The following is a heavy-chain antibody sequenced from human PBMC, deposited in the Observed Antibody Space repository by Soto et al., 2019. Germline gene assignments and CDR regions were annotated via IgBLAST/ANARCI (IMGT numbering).Heavy chain of an antibody. CDR2: IYYSGST. Sequence: YGGLKKQPPGKGLEWIGSIYYSGSTYYNPSLKSRVTISVDTSKNQFSLKLSSVTAADTAVYYCARLFSSRVNPWFDTWGQGTLVTVSS. J-gene: IGHJ5*02. D-gene: IGHD3-10*01. V-gene: IGHV4-39*01. CDR3: ARLFSSRVNPWFDT. CDR1: Y.